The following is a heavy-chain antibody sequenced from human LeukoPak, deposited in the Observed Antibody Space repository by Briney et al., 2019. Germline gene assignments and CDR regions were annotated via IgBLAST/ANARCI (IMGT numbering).Heavy chain of an antibody. D-gene: IGHD3-9*01. CDR3: ARDLITIFLHYYMDV. J-gene: IGHJ6*03. CDR1: GFTFSSYS. CDR2: ISSSSSTI. Sequence: PGGSLRLSCAASGFTFSSYSMNWVRQAPGKGLEWVSYISSSSSTIYYADSVKGRFTISRDNAKNSLYLQMNSLRAEDTAVYYCARDLITIFLHYYMDVWGKGTTVTVSS. V-gene: IGHV3-48*01.